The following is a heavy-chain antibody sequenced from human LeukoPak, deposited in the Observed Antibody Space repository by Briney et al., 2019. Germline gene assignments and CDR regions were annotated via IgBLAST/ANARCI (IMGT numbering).Heavy chain of an antibody. V-gene: IGHV3-33*06. Sequence: PGGSLRLSCAASGFTFSSYGMHWVRQAPGKGLEWVAVIWYDGSNKYYADSVKGRFTISRDNSKNTLYLQMNSLRAEDTAVYYCAKGINYYYYMDVWGKGTTVTVSS. J-gene: IGHJ6*03. CDR2: IWYDGSNK. CDR1: GFTFSSYG. CDR3: AKGINYYYYMDV.